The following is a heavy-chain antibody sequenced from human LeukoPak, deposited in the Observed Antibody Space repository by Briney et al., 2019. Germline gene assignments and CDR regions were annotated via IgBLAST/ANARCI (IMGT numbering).Heavy chain of an antibody. J-gene: IGHJ4*02. D-gene: IGHD1-26*01. CDR3: ARLGGGATLYFDY. Sequence: SETLSLTCTVSGGSISSYYWSWIRQPPGKGLEWIGYIYYSGSTNYNLSLKSRVTISVDTSKNQFSLKLSSVTAADTAVYYCARLGGGATLYFDYWGQGTLVTVSS. CDR2: IYYSGST. V-gene: IGHV4-59*01. CDR1: GGSISSYY.